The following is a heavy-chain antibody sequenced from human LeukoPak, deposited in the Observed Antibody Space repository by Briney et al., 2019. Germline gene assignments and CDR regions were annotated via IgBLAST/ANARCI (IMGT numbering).Heavy chain of an antibody. J-gene: IGHJ2*01. V-gene: IGHV3-23*01. D-gene: IGHD5-24*01. CDR3: AEVDGYNNYWYFDL. Sequence: GGSLRLSCAASGFTFTIYAMSWVRQAPGKGLEWVSGISGSGGSTYYADSVKGRFTISRDNSKNTLYLQMNSLRAEDTAVYYCAEVDGYNNYWYFDLWGRGTLVTVSP. CDR1: GFTFTIYA. CDR2: ISGSGGST.